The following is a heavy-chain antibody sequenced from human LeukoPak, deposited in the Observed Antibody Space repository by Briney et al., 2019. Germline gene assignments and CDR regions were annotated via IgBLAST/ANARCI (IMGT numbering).Heavy chain of an antibody. CDR2: IYTSGST. J-gene: IGHJ6*03. D-gene: IGHD3-10*01. Sequence: SETLSLTCTVSGGSISSGSYYWSWIRQPAGKGLEWIGRIYTSGSTNYNPSLKSRVTISVDTSKNQFSLKLSSVTAADTAVYYCARDTPRRYGSGSHATYWNYYYYYMDVWGKGTTVTISS. CDR1: GGSISSGSYY. CDR3: ARDTPRRYGSGSHATYWNYYYYYMDV. V-gene: IGHV4-61*02.